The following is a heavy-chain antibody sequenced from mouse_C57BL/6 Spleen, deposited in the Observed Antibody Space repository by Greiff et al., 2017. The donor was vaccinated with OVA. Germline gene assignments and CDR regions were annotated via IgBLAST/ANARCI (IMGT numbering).Heavy chain of an antibody. CDR2: INPSNGGT. Sequence: QVHVKQPGTELVKPGASVKLSCKASGYTFTSYWMHWVKQRPGQGLEWIGNINPSNGGTNYNEKVKSKATLTVDKSSSTAYMQLSSLTSEDSAVYYCAMYGNYVYFDYWGQGTTLTVSS. D-gene: IGHD2-10*02. CDR3: AMYGNYVYFDY. V-gene: IGHV1-53*01. CDR1: GYTFTSYW. J-gene: IGHJ2*01.